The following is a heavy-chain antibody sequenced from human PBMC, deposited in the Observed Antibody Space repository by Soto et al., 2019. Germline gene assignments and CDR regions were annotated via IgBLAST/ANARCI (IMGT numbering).Heavy chain of an antibody. D-gene: IGHD3-10*01. CDR2: ISYDGSNK. V-gene: IGHV3-30*18. J-gene: IGHJ6*02. CDR3: AKDQGYYGSGSTYYYYYGMDV. CDR1: GFTFSSYG. Sequence: PGGSLRLSCAASGFTFSSYGMHWVRQAPGKGLEWVAVISYDGSNKYYADSVKGRFTISRDNSKNTLYLQMNSLRAEDTAVYYCAKDQGYYGSGSTYYYYYGMDVWGQGTTVTVSS.